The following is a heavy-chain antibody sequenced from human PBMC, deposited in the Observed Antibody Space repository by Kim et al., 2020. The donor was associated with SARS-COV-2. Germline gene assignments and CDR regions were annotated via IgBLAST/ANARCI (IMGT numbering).Heavy chain of an antibody. CDR3: ARGRKQLPNYYYYGMDV. Sequence: SETLSLTCAVYGGSFSGYYWSWIRQPPGKGLEWIGEINHSGSTNYNPSLKSRVTISVDTSKNQFSLKLSSVTAADTAVYYCARGRKQLPNYYYYGMDVWGQGTTVTVSS. V-gene: IGHV4-34*01. D-gene: IGHD6-13*01. CDR1: GGSFSGYY. J-gene: IGHJ6*02. CDR2: INHSGST.